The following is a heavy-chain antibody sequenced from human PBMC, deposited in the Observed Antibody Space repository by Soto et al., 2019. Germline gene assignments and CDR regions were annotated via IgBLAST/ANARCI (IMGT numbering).Heavy chain of an antibody. Sequence: QMQLVESGGGVVQPGRSLRLSCVASGFPFREFGMHWVRQAPGKGLEWVALISYDGSDYADSVKGRFTISRDDSRDTLFLHMDNLRPDDPGVYYCARRWNYDLDFWGQGTLVAVSS. CDR1: GFPFREFG. CDR2: ISYDGSD. D-gene: IGHD3-16*01. J-gene: IGHJ4*02. CDR3: ARRWNYDLDF. V-gene: IGHV3-33*05.